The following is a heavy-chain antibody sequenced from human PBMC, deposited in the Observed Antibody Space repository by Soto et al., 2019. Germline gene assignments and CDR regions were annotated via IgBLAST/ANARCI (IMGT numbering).Heavy chain of an antibody. CDR1: GGSFSGYY. Sequence: PSETLSLTCAVYGGSFSGYYWSWIRQPPGKGLEWIGEINHSGSTNYNPSLKSRDTISVDTSKNQFSLKLSSVTAADTAVYYCARGPYDYVWGSYRYVAHFDYWGQGTLVTVSS. J-gene: IGHJ4*02. V-gene: IGHV4-34*01. D-gene: IGHD3-16*02. CDR3: ARGPYDYVWGSYRYVAHFDY. CDR2: INHSGST.